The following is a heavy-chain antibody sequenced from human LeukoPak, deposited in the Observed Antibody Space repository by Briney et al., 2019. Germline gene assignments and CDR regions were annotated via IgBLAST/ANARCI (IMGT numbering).Heavy chain of an antibody. Sequence: SQTLSLTCAISGDSVSSNSAAWNWIRQSPSRGLEWLGRTYYRSKWYNDYAGSVKSRITINGDTSKNQLSLQLNSVTPEDTAVYCCARAGGGSSWLGNWFDSWGQGTLVTVSS. J-gene: IGHJ5*01. V-gene: IGHV6-1*01. D-gene: IGHD6-13*01. CDR2: TYYRSKWYN. CDR1: GDSVSSNSAA. CDR3: ARAGGGSSWLGNWFDS.